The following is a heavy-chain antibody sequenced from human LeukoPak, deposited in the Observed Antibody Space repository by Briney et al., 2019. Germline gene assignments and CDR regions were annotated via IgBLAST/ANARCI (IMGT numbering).Heavy chain of an antibody. CDR3: ARDYADYYYGMDV. CDR2: IYTSGST. CDR1: GVSISSGSDY. V-gene: IGHV4-61*02. Sequence: TSSQTLSLTCTVSGVSISSGSDYWRWIRQPAGKGLEWIERIYTSGSTNYNPSLKSRFTISVDTSKNQSSLKLSSVTAADTAVYYCARDYADYYYGMDVWGQGTTVTVSS. D-gene: IGHD4-17*01. J-gene: IGHJ6*02.